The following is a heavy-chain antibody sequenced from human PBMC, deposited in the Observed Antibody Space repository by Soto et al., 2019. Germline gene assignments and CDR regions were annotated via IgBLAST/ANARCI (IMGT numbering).Heavy chain of an antibody. CDR3: ARGGYSYPYYYYYYYMDV. J-gene: IGHJ6*03. CDR1: GDSVSSNSAA. V-gene: IGHV6-1*01. D-gene: IGHD5-18*01. CDR2: TYYRSKWYN. Sequence: SQTLSLTCAISGDSVSSNSAAWNWIRQSPSRGLEWLGRTYYRSKWYNDYAVSVKSRITINPDTSKNQFSLQLNSVTPEDTAVYSCARGGYSYPYYYYYYYMDVWGKGTTVTVSS.